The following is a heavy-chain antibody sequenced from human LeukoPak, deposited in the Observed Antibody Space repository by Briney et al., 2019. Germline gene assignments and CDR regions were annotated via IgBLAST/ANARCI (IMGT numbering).Heavy chain of an antibody. CDR2: ISWNSGSI. CDR3: AKGRRGSYFDY. J-gene: IGHJ4*02. CDR1: GFTFDDYA. V-gene: IGHV3-9*01. D-gene: IGHD1-26*01. Sequence: GGSLRLSCAASGFTFDDYAMHWVRQAPGKGLEWVSGISWNSGSIGYADSVKGRFTISRDNAKNSLYLQMNSLRAEDTALYYCAKGRRGSYFDYWGQGTLVTVSS.